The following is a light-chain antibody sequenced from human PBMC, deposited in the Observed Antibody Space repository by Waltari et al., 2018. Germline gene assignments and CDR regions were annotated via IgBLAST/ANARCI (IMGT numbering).Light chain of an antibody. CDR3: QQYDNWLGT. CDR2: GAS. Sequence: IVMTQSPAPLSVFPGERVTLSCRASQSIRSNLAWYQHKPGQAPRLLIYGASTRATGIPARFSGSGSGTEFTLTISSLQSEDFAVYFCQQYDNWLGTFGQGTKVEIK. CDR1: QSIRSN. J-gene: IGKJ1*01. V-gene: IGKV3-15*01.